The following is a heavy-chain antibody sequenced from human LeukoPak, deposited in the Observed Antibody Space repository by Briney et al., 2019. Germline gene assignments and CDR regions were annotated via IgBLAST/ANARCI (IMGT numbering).Heavy chain of an antibody. Sequence: PSETLSLTCAVYGGSFSGYYWSWIRQPPGKGLEWIGEINHSGSTNYNPSLKSRVTISVDTSKNQFSLKLSSVTAADTAVYYCARGTTGTYFDYWGQGTLVTVYS. J-gene: IGHJ4*02. CDR3: ARGTTGTYFDY. D-gene: IGHD1-1*01. CDR1: GGSFSGYY. V-gene: IGHV4-34*01. CDR2: INHSGST.